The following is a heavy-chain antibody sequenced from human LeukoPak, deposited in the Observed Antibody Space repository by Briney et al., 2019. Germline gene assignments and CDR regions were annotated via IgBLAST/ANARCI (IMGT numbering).Heavy chain of an antibody. D-gene: IGHD5-18*01. Sequence: GGSLRLSCAASGFTFSTYAMSWVRQAPGKGREWVSAISGSGDSTYYADAVKGRFTTTRDNSKNTLYLQMNSLRADDTAVYYCAKDRSGSNYGFAYWYFDLWGRGTLVTVSS. CDR3: AKDRSGSNYGFAYWYFDL. CDR2: ISGSGDST. CDR1: GFTFSTYA. J-gene: IGHJ2*01. V-gene: IGHV3-23*01.